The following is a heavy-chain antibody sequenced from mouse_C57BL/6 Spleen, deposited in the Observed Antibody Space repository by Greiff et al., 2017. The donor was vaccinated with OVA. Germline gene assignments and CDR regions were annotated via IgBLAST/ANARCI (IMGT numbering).Heavy chain of an antibody. J-gene: IGHJ1*03. Sequence: QVQLQQPGAELVKPGASVKLSCKASGYTFTSYWMHWVKQRPGQGLEWIGMIHPNSGSTNYNEKFKSKATLTVDKSSSTAYMQLSSLTSEDSAVYYCARCDSSSYGYFDVWGTGTTVTVSS. CDR1: GYTFTSYW. CDR2: IHPNSGST. CDR3: ARCDSSSYGYFDV. V-gene: IGHV1-64*01. D-gene: IGHD1-1*01.